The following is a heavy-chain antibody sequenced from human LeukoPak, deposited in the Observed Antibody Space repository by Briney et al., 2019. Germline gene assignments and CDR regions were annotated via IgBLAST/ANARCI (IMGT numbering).Heavy chain of an antibody. V-gene: IGHV3-23*01. CDR3: TKNSLAVVITHYWYFDL. CDR2: VSDTGRTT. J-gene: IGHJ2*01. CDR1: GFTFSSYV. Sequence: PGGSLRLSCAASGFTFSSYVMNWVRQAPGKGLEWISAVSDTGRTTYYADSVKGRFTMSRDNSKNTVYPQMNSLRAEDTAVYYCTKNSLAVVITHYWYFDLWGRGTLVTVSS. D-gene: IGHD3-22*01.